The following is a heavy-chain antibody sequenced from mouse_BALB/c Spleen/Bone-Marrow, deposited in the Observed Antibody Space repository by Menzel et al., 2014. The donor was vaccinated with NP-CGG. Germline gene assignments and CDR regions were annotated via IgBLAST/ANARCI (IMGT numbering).Heavy chain of an antibody. CDR2: INPSNGRT. J-gene: IGHJ3*01. CDR3: ARYDGPAWFAY. D-gene: IGHD2-3*01. CDR1: GYTFTSYW. Sequence: QVQLQQSGAELVKPGASVKLPCKASGYTFTSYWIHWVKLRPGQGLEWIGEINPSNGRTNYNEKFKNKATLTVDKSSSTAYIQLSSLTSEDSAVYYCARYDGPAWFAYWGQGTLVTVSA. V-gene: IGHV1S81*02.